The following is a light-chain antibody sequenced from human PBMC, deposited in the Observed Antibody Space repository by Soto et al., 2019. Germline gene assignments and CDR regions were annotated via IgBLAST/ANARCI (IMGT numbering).Light chain of an antibody. J-gene: IGKJ2*01. V-gene: IGKV2-28*01. CDR3: MPARQTSMYT. CDR2: LGS. CDR1: QSLLHSNGYNY. Sequence: DIVMTQSPLSLPVTPGEPASISCRSSQSLLHSNGYNYLDWYLQKPGQSPQLLIYLGSNRSSGVPDRFSGSGSGTDFTLKISRVEAEDVGVYYCMPARQTSMYTFGQGTKLEIK.